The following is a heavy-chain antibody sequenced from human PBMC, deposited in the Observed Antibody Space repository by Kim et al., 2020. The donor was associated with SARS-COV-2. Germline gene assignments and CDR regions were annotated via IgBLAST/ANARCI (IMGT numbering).Heavy chain of an antibody. CDR1: GGSFSGYY. J-gene: IGHJ5*02. D-gene: IGHD6-13*01. Sequence: SETLSLTCAVYGGSFSGYYWSWIRQPPGKVLEWIGEINHSGSTNYNPSLKSRVTISVDTSKNQFSLKLSSVTAADTAVFYCARGPGYSSSWYGARNWFDP. CDR3: ARGPGYSSSWYGARNWFDP. V-gene: IGHV4-34*01. CDR2: INHSGST.